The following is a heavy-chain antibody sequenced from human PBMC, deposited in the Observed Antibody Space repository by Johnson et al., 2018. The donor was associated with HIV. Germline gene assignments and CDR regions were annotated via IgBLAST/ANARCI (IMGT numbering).Heavy chain of an antibody. D-gene: IGHD2-2*01. Sequence: QMQLVESGGGVVQPGGSLRLSCAASGFNFSNYGMHWVRQEPGKGLEWVAFIRYDGNNKYYRDSMKGRFTISRDNSKNTLYLQMNSLRVEDTSRYFCAKVGSSSCYARTRLCAFDVWGQGTMVTVSS. J-gene: IGHJ3*01. CDR3: AKVGSSSCYARTRLCAFDV. CDR1: GFNFSNYG. CDR2: IRYDGNNK. V-gene: IGHV3-30*02.